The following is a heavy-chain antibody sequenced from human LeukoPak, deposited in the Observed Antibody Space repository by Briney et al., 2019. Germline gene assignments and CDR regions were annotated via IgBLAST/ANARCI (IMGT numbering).Heavy chain of an antibody. CDR1: GFTFSSFW. V-gene: IGHV3-7*01. D-gene: IGHD3-22*01. CDR2: IKQDGSEK. Sequence: QPGGSLRLXCAASGFTFSSFWMAWVRLAPGKGLEWVANIKQDGSEKYYGDSVKGRFTISRDNVKNSLYLQMNSLRAEDTAVYYCATTYDSSGCDWGQGTLVTVSS. J-gene: IGHJ4*02. CDR3: ATTYDSSGCD.